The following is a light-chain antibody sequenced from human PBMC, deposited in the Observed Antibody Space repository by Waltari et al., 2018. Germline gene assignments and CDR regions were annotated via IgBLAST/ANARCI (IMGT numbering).Light chain of an antibody. J-gene: IGLJ1*01. V-gene: IGLV2-8*01. CDR3: SSYAGSNTYV. CDR2: DVN. CDR1: SRAVGGYNF. Sequence: QSALPQPPSASGPPGQSVPISCTGTSRAVGGYNFDPWYQQQPGKAPKLMISDVNKRPSGVPDRFSGSKSGDTASLTVSGLQAEDEADYYCSSYAGSNTYVFGTGTRVTVL.